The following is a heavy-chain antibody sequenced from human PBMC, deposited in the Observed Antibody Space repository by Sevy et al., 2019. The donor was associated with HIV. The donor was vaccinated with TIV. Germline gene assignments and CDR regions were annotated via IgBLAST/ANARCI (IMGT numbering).Heavy chain of an antibody. CDR2: IYYNGHI. CDR3: AGENAWGRGYS. J-gene: IGHJ4*02. Sequence: SETLSLTCTVSGGSITSPYWNWIRQPPGKGLEWIANIYYNGHINYNPSLKSRVTLSLDTSNNQFSLRLSSVTAADTAMYYCAGENAWGRGYSWGQGTLVTVSS. D-gene: IGHD1-26*01. V-gene: IGHV4-59*08. CDR1: GGSITSPY.